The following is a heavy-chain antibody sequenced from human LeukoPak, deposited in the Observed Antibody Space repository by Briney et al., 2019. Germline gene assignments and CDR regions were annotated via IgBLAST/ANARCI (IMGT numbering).Heavy chain of an antibody. Sequence: PGGSLRLSCAVSGFTFSNSWMTWVRQAPGKGLEWVAHINKDGSAKNYVDSVMGRFTVSRDNAKNSPYLQMNSLRAEDTAVYYCARDPEWGAFDYWGQGTLVSVSS. CDR2: INKDGSAK. CDR1: GFTFSNSW. D-gene: IGHD3-3*01. J-gene: IGHJ4*02. CDR3: ARDPEWGAFDY. V-gene: IGHV3-7*01.